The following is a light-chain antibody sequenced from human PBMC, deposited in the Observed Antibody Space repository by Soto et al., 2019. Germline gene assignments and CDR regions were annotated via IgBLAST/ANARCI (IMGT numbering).Light chain of an antibody. CDR2: AAS. CDR1: QGISTY. V-gene: IGKV1-39*01. Sequence: VYGKVVDRVGLRWRASQGISTYLNWYLQKPGKAPKILIYAASSLQSGVPSRFSGSVSETDFTLTISLRQPEDFATYYWHSRHWAPPTFGHGTRLEIK. J-gene: IGKJ5*01. CDR3: HSRHWAPPT.